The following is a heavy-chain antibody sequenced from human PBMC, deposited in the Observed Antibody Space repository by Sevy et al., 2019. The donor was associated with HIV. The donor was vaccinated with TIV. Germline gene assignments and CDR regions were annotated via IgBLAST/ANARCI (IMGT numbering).Heavy chain of an antibody. D-gene: IGHD2-2*01. CDR1: GFTFSSYA. J-gene: IGHJ6*02. V-gene: IGHV3-23*01. Sequence: GGSLRLSCAASGFTFSSYAMSWVRQAPGKGLEWVSAISGSGGSTYYADSVKGRFTISRDNSKNTLYLQMNSLRAEDTAVYYWAKDFCSSTSCYRGRNYYGMDVWGQGTTVTVSS. CDR3: AKDFCSSTSCYRGRNYYGMDV. CDR2: ISGSGGST.